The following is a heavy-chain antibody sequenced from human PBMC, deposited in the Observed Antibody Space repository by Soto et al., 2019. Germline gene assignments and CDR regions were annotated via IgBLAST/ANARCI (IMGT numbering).Heavy chain of an antibody. J-gene: IGHJ4*02. CDR3: ATGAAGVAAHFI. CDR2: VNAYNGNT. Sequence: QVPLVQSGGEVKKPGASVKVSCKASGYSFTSFGVNWVRQAPGQGLEWMGWVNAYNGNTNYAQNFQGRVTMTADTSTSTAYMEVRSLRSDDTAVYYCATGAAGVAAHFIWGQGTLVTVSS. V-gene: IGHV1-18*01. D-gene: IGHD6-13*01. CDR1: GYSFTSFG.